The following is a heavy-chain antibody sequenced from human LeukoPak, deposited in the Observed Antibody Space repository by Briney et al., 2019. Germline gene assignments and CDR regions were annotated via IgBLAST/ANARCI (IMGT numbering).Heavy chain of an antibody. J-gene: IGHJ6*03. CDR1: GFTFSSSW. CDR3: ARVGPSYYYYYMDA. V-gene: IGHV3-7*01. CDR2: IKQDGSEQ. Sequence: GGSLRLSCSASGFTFSSSWMTWVCQAPGKGLEWVANIKQDGSEQYTADSLKGRFTISRDNDKKLVFLQMNSLRVDDTAVYYCARVGPSYYYYYMDAWGNGTTVIVSS.